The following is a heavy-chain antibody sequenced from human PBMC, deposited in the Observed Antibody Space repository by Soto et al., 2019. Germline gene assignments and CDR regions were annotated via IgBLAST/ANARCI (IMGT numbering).Heavy chain of an antibody. D-gene: IGHD5-18*01. Sequence: QVQLVQSGAEVKKPGSSVKVSCKASGGTFSSYTISWVRQAPGQGLEWMGRIIPILGIANYAQKFQGRVKITADKSTSTAYMEMRSLRSEDTAVYYCARALGTAMVLAAGYWGQGTLVTVS. CDR2: IIPILGIA. CDR3: ARALGTAMVLAAGY. V-gene: IGHV1-69*02. J-gene: IGHJ4*02. CDR1: GGTFSSYT.